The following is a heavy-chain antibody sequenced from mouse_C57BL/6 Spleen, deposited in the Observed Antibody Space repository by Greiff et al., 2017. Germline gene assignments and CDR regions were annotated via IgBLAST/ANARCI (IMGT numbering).Heavy chain of an antibody. Sequence: QLKQSGAELVKPGASVKISCKASGYAFSSYWMNWVKQRPGKGLEWIGQIYPGDGDTNYNGKFKGKATLTADKSSSTAYMQLSSLTSEDSAVYFCARKGGYYAMDYWGQGTSVTVSS. CDR1: GYAFSSYW. CDR3: ARKGGYYAMDY. CDR2: IYPGDGDT. V-gene: IGHV1-80*01. J-gene: IGHJ4*01. D-gene: IGHD3-3*01.